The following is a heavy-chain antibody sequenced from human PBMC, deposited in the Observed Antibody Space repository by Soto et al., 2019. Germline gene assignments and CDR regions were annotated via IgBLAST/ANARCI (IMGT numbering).Heavy chain of an antibody. J-gene: IGHJ5*02. D-gene: IGHD6-13*01. CDR1: GFTFSSYG. CDR3: AKDLGVAAAAPYNWFDP. CDR2: ISYDGSNK. Sequence: PGGSLRLSCAASGFTFSSYGMHWVRQAPGKGLEWVAVISYDGSNKYYADSVKGRFTISRDNSKNTLYLQMNSLRAEDTAVYYCAKDLGVAAAAPYNWFDPWGQGTLVTVSS. V-gene: IGHV3-30*18.